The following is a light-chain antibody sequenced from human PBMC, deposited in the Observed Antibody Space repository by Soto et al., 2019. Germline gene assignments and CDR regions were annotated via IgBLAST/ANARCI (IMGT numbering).Light chain of an antibody. CDR3: QQVSGYTLN. V-gene: IGKV1-12*01. CDR1: QGISSW. J-gene: IGKJ4*01. CDR2: AAS. Sequence: DIQMTQSPSFVSASVGDRVTITCGASQGISSWLAWYQQKTGKAPKLLIYAASSLQSGVSSRLSGSGYGTDFTITISSMKNEDFETYYCQQVSGYTLNFGGGTKVDIK.